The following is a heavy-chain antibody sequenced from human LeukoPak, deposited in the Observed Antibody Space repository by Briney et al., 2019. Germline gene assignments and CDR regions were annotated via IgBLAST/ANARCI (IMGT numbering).Heavy chain of an antibody. Sequence: GGSLRLSCVVSGFTFSSYGMHWVRQAPGKGLEWVAVISNDGRNKYYADSVKGRFTISRGNSKNTLYLQTDSLRAEDTAAYYCAKARSVDYGDRYYFDYWGQGTLVTVSS. CDR2: ISNDGRNK. V-gene: IGHV3-30*18. CDR1: GFTFSSYG. D-gene: IGHD4-17*01. J-gene: IGHJ4*02. CDR3: AKARSVDYGDRYYFDY.